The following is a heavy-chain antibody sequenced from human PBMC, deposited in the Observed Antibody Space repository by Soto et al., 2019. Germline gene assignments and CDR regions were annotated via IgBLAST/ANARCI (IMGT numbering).Heavy chain of an antibody. Sequence: QVQLQESGPGLVKPSETLSLTCTVSGISVSSGRYYWSWIRQPPGKGLEWIGYIYYSGSTNYNPSLKSRVTISVDTSKNQFSLKLSSVTAADTAVYYCATDSSLRLGWFDPWGQVTLVTVSS. V-gene: IGHV4-61*01. CDR3: ATDSSLRLGWFDP. CDR1: GISVSSGRYY. D-gene: IGHD3-3*01. CDR2: IYYSGST. J-gene: IGHJ5*02.